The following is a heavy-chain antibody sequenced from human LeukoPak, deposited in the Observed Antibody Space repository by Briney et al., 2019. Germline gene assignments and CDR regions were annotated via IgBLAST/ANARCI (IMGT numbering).Heavy chain of an antibody. V-gene: IGHV1-2*02. CDR3: ARPYEWGSPEAFDV. CDR1: GYSFTGYY. CDR2: INPHSGGT. D-gene: IGHD3-16*01. Sequence: ASVKVSCKASGYSFTGYYMHWVRQAPGQGLEWMGWINPHSGGTVYAQKFQGRVTMTRDTSISTVYMELSRLRSDDTAVYYCARPYEWGSPEAFDVWGQGTMVTVSS. J-gene: IGHJ3*01.